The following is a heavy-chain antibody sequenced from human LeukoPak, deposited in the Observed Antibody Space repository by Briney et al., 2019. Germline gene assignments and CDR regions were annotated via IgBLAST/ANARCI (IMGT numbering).Heavy chain of an antibody. CDR3: AKSFDYGDFLIDY. V-gene: IGHV3-23*01. D-gene: IGHD4-17*01. J-gene: IGHJ4*02. Sequence: GGSLRLSCAASGFTFSSYAMSWVRQAPGKGLEWVSAISGSGGSTYYVDSVKGRFTISRDNSKNTLYLQMNSLRAEDTAVYYCAKSFDYGDFLIDYWGQGTLVTVSS. CDR1: GFTFSSYA. CDR2: ISGSGGST.